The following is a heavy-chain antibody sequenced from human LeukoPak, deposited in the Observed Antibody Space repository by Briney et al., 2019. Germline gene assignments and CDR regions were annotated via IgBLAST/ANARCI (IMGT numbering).Heavy chain of an antibody. D-gene: IGHD3-9*01. V-gene: IGHV3-7*01. CDR2: IKQDGSEK. Sequence: PGGSLRLSCAASGFTFSSYWMSWVRQAPGKGLEWVANIKQDGSEKYYVDSVKGRFTISRDNAKNSLYLQVNSLRAEDTAVYYCARERYDILTGYIGGFDYWGQGTLVTVSS. CDR1: GFTFSSYW. J-gene: IGHJ4*02. CDR3: ARERYDILTGYIGGFDY.